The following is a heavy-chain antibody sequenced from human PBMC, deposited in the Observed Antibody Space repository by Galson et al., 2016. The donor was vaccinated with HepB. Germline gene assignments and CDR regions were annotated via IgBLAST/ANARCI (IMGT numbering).Heavy chain of an antibody. CDR1: GFTFSNYA. J-gene: IGHJ6*02. Sequence: SLRLSCAASGFTFSNYAINWVRQAPGKGLEWVAVISYDGSNIYYADSVKGRFTISRDNSKNTLYLQMNSLRAEDTAVYYCARDTRPYSNLRHGMDVWGQGTTVTVSS. CDR3: ARDTRPYSNLRHGMDV. D-gene: IGHD4-11*01. CDR2: ISYDGSNI. V-gene: IGHV3-30-3*01.